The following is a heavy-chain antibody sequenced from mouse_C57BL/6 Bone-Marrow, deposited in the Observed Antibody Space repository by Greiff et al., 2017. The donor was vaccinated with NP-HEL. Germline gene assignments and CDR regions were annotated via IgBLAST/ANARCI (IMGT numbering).Heavy chain of an antibody. CDR1: GYAFSSYW. Sequence: QVQLKQSGAELVKPGASVKISCKASGYAFSSYWMNWVKQRPGKGLEWIGQIYPGDGDTNYNGKFKGKATLTADKSSSTAYMQLSSLTSEDSAVYFCARWYYGSSPLDWCFDVWGTGTTVTVTS. J-gene: IGHJ1*03. V-gene: IGHV1-80*01. CDR2: IYPGDGDT. D-gene: IGHD1-1*01. CDR3: ARWYYGSSPLDWCFDV.